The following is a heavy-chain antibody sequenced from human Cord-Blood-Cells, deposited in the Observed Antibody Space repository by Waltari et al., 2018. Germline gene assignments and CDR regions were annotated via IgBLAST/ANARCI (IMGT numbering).Heavy chain of an antibody. J-gene: IGHJ4*02. CDR1: GGTFPSSS. CDR2: IIPIFGTA. CDR3: ARHNGSGSYYFDY. Sequence: QVQLVQSGAEVKKPGSSVKISCNASGGTFPSSSTSRVRQAPGQGLEWMGGIIPIFGTANYAQKFQGRVTITADESTSTAYMELSSLRSEDTAVYYCARHNGSGSYYFDYWGQGTLVTVSS. D-gene: IGHD3-10*01. V-gene: IGHV1-69*01.